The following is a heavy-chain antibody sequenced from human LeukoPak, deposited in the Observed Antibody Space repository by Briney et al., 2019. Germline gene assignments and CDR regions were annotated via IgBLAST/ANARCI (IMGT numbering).Heavy chain of an antibody. Sequence: SETLSLTCAVYGGSFSGYYWSWIRQPPGKGLEWIGEINHSGSTNYNPSLKSRVTISVDTSKNQFSLKLSSVTAADTAVCYCARVGITIFGVASNWFDPWGQGTLVTVSS. CDR1: GGSFSGYY. CDR3: ARVGITIFGVASNWFDP. D-gene: IGHD3-3*01. J-gene: IGHJ5*02. CDR2: INHSGST. V-gene: IGHV4-34*01.